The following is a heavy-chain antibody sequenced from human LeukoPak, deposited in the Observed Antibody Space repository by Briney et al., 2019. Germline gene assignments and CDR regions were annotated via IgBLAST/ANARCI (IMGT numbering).Heavy chain of an antibody. J-gene: IGHJ4*02. CDR2: ISYDGGNT. CDR3: ATDTAPDY. Sequence: GGSLRLSCAASGFTFSSYAMHWVRQAPGKGLEWVAVISYDGGNTYYADSVKGRFTISRDNSKNTLYLQMNSLRTEDTAVYYCATDTAPDYWGQGTLVTVSS. V-gene: IGHV3-30*04. D-gene: IGHD5-18*01. CDR1: GFTFSSYA.